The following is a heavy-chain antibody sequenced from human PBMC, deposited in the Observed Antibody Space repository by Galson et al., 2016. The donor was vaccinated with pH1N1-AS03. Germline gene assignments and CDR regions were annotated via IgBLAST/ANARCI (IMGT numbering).Heavy chain of an antibody. CDR3: ATGLSVAGTPYEYYGVDV. CDR2: FDPEDGEA. Sequence: SVKVSCKVSGYTLTELPMHWVRQGPGKGLEWMGGFDPEDGEAIYAQKFQGRVTLTVDTSTDTAYMEVSRLKSEDTAVYYCATGLSVAGTPYEYYGVDVWGQGTTVIVSS. CDR1: GYTLTELP. D-gene: IGHD6-19*01. J-gene: IGHJ6*02. V-gene: IGHV1-24*01.